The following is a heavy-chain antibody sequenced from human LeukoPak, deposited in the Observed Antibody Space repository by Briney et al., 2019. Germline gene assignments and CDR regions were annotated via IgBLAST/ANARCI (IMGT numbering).Heavy chain of an antibody. CDR2: ISDSGSP. V-gene: IGHV4-59*08. J-gene: IGHJ4*02. CDR3: ARHADGGVFIKTYFFDY. D-gene: IGHD3-16*01. CDR1: GASVSNYY. Sequence: SETLSLTCSVSGASVSNYYWSWLRQTPGKGLEWIGHISDSGSPTCNPSLKSRVTISEDMSKNQISLNLRSVTAADTAVYYCARHADGGVFIKTYFFDYWSQGFLVSVSS.